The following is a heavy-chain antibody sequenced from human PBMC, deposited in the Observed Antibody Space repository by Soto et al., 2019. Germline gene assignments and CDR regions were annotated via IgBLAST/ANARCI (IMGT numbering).Heavy chain of an antibody. CDR1: GFTFSAYS. Sequence: EVQLLESGGGLVQPGGSLRLSCAASGFTFSAYSMNWVRQAPGKGLEWLSYSSGDRAYIYYADSVRGRFTISRDNAENSLYQPMDNLRDEYTAVYYSARQFHTVVTPIDYWGQGTLVTVSS. V-gene: IGHV3-48*02. CDR3: ARQFHTVVTPIDY. D-gene: IGHD2-21*02. CDR2: SSGDRAYI. J-gene: IGHJ4*02.